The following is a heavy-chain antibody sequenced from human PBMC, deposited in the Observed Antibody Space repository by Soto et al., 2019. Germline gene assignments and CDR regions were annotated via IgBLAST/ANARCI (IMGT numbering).Heavy chain of an antibody. V-gene: IGHV3-30*18. J-gene: IGHJ4*02. CDR2: ISYDGSNK. D-gene: IGHD5-18*01. CDR3: AKAQGYSYGYYYFDY. Sequence: GGSLRLSCAASGFTFSSYGMHWVRQAPGKGLEWVAVISYDGSNKYYADSVKGRFTISRDNSKNTLYLQMNSLRAEDTAVYYCAKAQGYSYGYYYFDYWGQGTLVTVSS. CDR1: GFTFSSYG.